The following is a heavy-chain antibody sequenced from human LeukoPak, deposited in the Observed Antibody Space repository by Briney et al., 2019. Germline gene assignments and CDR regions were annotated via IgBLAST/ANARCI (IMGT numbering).Heavy chain of an antibody. D-gene: IGHD2-15*01. J-gene: IGHJ6*02. CDR3: AKTNLKYCSGGSCSPGGMDV. CDR2: ISYDGSNK. CDR1: GFTFSSYG. V-gene: IGHV3-30*18. Sequence: PGGSLRLSCAASGFTFSSYGMHWVRQAPGKGLEWVAVISYDGSNKYYADSVKGRFTISRDNSKNTLYLQMNSLRAEDTAVYYCAKTNLKYCSGGSCSPGGMDVWGQGTTVTVSS.